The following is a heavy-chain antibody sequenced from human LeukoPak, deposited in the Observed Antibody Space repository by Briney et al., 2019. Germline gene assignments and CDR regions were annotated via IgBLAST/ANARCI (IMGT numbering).Heavy chain of an antibody. CDR3: ARDRLEGGEAFDS. D-gene: IGHD1-1*01. J-gene: IGHJ4*02. V-gene: IGHV3-33*01. CDR2: IWYDGSNK. Sequence: PGGSLRLSCAASGFTFSSYGMHWVRQAPGKGLEWVAVIWYDGSNKYYADSVKGRFTISRDNAENSLFLQMNSLRPEDTAVYFCARDRLEGGEAFDSWGQGTLVTVSS. CDR1: GFTFSSYG.